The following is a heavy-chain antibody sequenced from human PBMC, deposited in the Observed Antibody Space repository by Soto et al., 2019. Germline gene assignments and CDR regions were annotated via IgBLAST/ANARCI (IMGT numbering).Heavy chain of an antibody. D-gene: IGHD5-12*01. V-gene: IGHV1-3*01. J-gene: IGHJ4*02. Sequence: GASVKVSCKASGYTFTSYAMHWVRQAPGQRLEWMGWINAGNGNTKYSQKFQGRVTITRDTSASTAYMELNSLRSEDTAVYYCARGVPPHRRDGYNYFDYWGQGTLVTVSS. CDR3: ARGVPPHRRDGYNYFDY. CDR1: GYTFTSYA. CDR2: INAGNGNT.